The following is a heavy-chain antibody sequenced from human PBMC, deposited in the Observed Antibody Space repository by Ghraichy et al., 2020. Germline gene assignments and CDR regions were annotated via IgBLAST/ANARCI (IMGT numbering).Heavy chain of an antibody. CDR1: GYTFTSYD. V-gene: IGHV1-8*01. D-gene: IGHD3-3*01. Sequence: ASVKVSCKASGYTFTSYDINWVRQATGQGLEWMGWMNPNSGNTGYAQKFQGRVTMTRNTSISTAYMELSSLRSEDTAVYYCASGAIHYDFWSGYTGGYYYYGMDVWGQGTTVTVSS. J-gene: IGHJ6*02. CDR3: ASGAIHYDFWSGYTGGYYYYGMDV. CDR2: MNPNSGNT.